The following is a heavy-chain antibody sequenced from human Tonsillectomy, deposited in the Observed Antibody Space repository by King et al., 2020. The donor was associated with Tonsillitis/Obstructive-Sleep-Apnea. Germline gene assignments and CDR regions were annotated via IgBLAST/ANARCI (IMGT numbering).Heavy chain of an antibody. V-gene: IGHV1-2*02. CDR1: GYTFTGYY. J-gene: IGHJ4*02. CDR3: AGLDYYFDTSSSR. CDR2: VNPNSGDT. D-gene: IGHD3-22*01. Sequence: QLVQSEAEVKKPGASVKVSCKTSGYTFTGYYMHWVRQAPGQGLEWMGWVNPNSGDTSYAQKFQGRVTMTSDTSITTAYMELSRLRSDDTAVYYCAGLDYYFDTSSSRWGQGTLVTVSS.